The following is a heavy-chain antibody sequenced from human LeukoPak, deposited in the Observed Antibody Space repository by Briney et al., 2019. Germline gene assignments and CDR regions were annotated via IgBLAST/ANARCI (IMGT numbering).Heavy chain of an antibody. CDR1: GGSFSGYY. V-gene: IGHV4-34*01. J-gene: IGHJ4*02. CDR3: APLIAAADMEGY. Sequence: SETLSLTCAVYGGSFSGYYWSWIRQPPGKGLEWIGEINHSGSTNYNPSLKSRVTISVDTSKNQFSLKLSSVTAADTAVYYCAPLIAAADMEGYWGQGTLVTASS. D-gene: IGHD6-13*01. CDR2: INHSGST.